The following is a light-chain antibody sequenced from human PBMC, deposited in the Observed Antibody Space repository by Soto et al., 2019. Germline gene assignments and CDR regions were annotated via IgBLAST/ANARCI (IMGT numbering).Light chain of an antibody. J-gene: IGKJ1*01. CDR3: KQYNNWPPDRT. Sequence: EIVMTQSPATLYVSPGERATLSCRASQSVSSNLAWYQQKPGQAPRLIIYGASTRATGIPARFSGSGSGTEFTLTISSLQSEDFAIYYCKQYNNWPPDRTFGQGTKVEIK. V-gene: IGKV3-15*01. CDR1: QSVSSN. CDR2: GAS.